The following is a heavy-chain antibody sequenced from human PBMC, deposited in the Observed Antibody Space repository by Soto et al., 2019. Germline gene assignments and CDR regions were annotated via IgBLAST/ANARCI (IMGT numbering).Heavy chain of an antibody. D-gene: IGHD2-2*01. V-gene: IGHV3-30-3*01. J-gene: IGHJ6*01. CDR3: ATTRVGPCSSSICFSGFFGGSDV. CDR2: TSYDGTIT. CDR1: GFTVSSYG. Sequence: PGGSLRLSCAASGFTVSSYGMHWVRQAPGKGLEWVAVTSYDGTITYYADSVKGRFTISRDNSKNTLYLQMNSLRTEDTAVYYCATTRVGPCSSSICFSGFFGGSDVWEQGTIATVSS.